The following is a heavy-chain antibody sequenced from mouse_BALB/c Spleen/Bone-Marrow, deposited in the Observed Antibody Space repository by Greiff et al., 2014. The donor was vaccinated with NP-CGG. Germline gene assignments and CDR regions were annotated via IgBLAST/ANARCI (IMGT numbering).Heavy chain of an antibody. J-gene: IGHJ4*01. D-gene: IGHD1-1*01. CDR1: GFNIKDTY. Sequence: VQLQQSGAELVKPGASVKLSCTASGFNIKDTYMHWVKQRPEQGLEWIGRIDPANGNTKYDPKFQGKATITADTSSNTAYLQLSSLTSEYTAVYYCATLTTVVDAMDYWGQGTSVTVSS. V-gene: IGHV14-3*02. CDR2: IDPANGNT. CDR3: ATLTTVVDAMDY.